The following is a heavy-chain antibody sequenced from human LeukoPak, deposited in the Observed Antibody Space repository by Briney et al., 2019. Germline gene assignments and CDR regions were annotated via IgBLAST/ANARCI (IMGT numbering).Heavy chain of an antibody. D-gene: IGHD6-13*01. Sequence: GESLKISCKGSGYSFTSYWIGWVRQMPGKGLEWMGIIYPGDSDTRYSPSFQGQVTISADKSISTAYLQWSSLKASGTAMYYCARHSSSSWYEYYGMDVWGQGTTVTVSS. V-gene: IGHV5-51*01. CDR3: ARHSSSSWYEYYGMDV. CDR2: IYPGDSDT. CDR1: GYSFTSYW. J-gene: IGHJ6*02.